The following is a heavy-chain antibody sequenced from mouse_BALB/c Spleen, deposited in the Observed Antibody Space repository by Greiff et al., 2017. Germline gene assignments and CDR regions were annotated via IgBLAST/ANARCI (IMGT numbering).Heavy chain of an antibody. CDR1: GFAFSSYD. D-gene: IGHD1-1*01. V-gene: IGHV5-12-1*01. CDR3: ARGTVVAPFAY. Sequence: EVKLVASGGGLVKPGGSLKLSCAASGFAFSSYDMSWVRQTPEKRLEWVAYISSGGGSTYYPDTVKGRFTISRDNAKNTLYLQMSSLKSEDTAMYYCARGTVVAPFAYWGQGTLVTVSA. CDR2: ISSGGGST. J-gene: IGHJ3*01.